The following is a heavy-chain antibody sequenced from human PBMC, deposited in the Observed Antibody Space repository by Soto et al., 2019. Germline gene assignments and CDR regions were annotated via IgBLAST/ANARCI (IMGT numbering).Heavy chain of an antibody. J-gene: IGHJ3*01. Sequence: SETLSLTCAVSGFSISSGNYWGWIRKHPGKGLEWIGSVYHGGKTYYNPSFKSRVSISIDLSKNQFSLKLTSVAAADTAAYYCARARWYDAFNVWGQGTVVTVS. CDR1: GFSISSGNY. D-gene: IGHD2-15*01. V-gene: IGHV4-38-2*01. CDR2: VYHGGKT. CDR3: ARARWYDAFNV.